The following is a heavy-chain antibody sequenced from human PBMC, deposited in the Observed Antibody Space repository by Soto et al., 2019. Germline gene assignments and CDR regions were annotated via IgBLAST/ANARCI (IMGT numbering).Heavy chain of an antibody. D-gene: IGHD1-1*01. CDR3: AKATATSGGAFEI. Sequence: GGSLGLACAVSGFICSSYDMSWVRQAPGKGLEWVSTILVGGSPHYEDSVKGRFTISRDTSKNTVYLQMNSLTAGDTAVYYCAKATATSGGAFEIYGQGAMVTVSS. CDR2: ILVGGSP. V-gene: IGHV3-23*01. CDR1: GFICSSYD. J-gene: IGHJ3*02.